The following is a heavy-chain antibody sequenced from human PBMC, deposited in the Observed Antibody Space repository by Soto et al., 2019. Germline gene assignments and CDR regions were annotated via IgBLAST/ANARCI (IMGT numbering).Heavy chain of an antibody. CDR1: GGSFSGYY. Sequence: QVQLQQWGAGLLKPSETLSLTCAVYGGSFSGYYWSWIRQTPGKGLEWIGEINDSGSTNHNPSLKSRVTILVDTPKNQFSLKLSSVTAADTAVYYCARGLLGWFEELSRRGCYYYMDVWGKGTTVTVSS. CDR2: INDSGST. J-gene: IGHJ6*03. CDR3: ARGLLGWFEELSRRGCYYYMDV. V-gene: IGHV4-34*01. D-gene: IGHD3-10*01.